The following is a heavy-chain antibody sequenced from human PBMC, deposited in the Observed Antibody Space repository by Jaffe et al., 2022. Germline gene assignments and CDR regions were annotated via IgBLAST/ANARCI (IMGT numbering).Heavy chain of an antibody. D-gene: IGHD3-10*01. CDR3: ARRGITMVRGALRQRWFDP. J-gene: IGHJ5*02. CDR2: IYHSGST. V-gene: IGHV4-38-2*01. CDR1: GYSISSGYY. Sequence: QVQLQESGPGLVKPSETLSLTCAVSGYSISSGYYWGWIRQPPGKGLEWIGSIYHSGSTYYNPSLKSRVTISVDTSKNQFSLKLSSVTAADTAVYYCARRGITMVRGALRQRWFDPWGQGTLVTVSS.